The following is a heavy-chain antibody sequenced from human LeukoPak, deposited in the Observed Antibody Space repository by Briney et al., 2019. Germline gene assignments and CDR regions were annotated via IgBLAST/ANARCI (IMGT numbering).Heavy chain of an antibody. Sequence: ASVKVSCKASGYTFTGYYMHWVRQAPGQGLEWMGWINPNSGGTNYAQKFQGRVTMTRDTSIITAYMELSRLRSDDTAVYYCARAATLAYCGGDCYSAEYFQHWGQGTLVTVSS. CDR2: INPNSGGT. D-gene: IGHD2-21*02. J-gene: IGHJ1*01. V-gene: IGHV1-2*02. CDR3: ARAATLAYCGGDCYSAEYFQH. CDR1: GYTFTGYY.